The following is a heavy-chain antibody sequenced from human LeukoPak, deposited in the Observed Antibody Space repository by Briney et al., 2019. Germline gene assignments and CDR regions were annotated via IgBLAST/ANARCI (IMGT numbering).Heavy chain of an antibody. CDR2: IYPGDSDT. Sequence: GESLKISCKGSGYSFTSYWIGWVRQLPGKGLEWMGIIYPGDSDTKYSPSFQGQVTFSVDKSISTAYLHGSSLKASDTAMYYCARFVYTSSLDYWGQGTLVTVSS. D-gene: IGHD6-13*01. CDR1: GYSFTSYW. CDR3: ARFVYTSSLDY. J-gene: IGHJ4*02. V-gene: IGHV5-51*01.